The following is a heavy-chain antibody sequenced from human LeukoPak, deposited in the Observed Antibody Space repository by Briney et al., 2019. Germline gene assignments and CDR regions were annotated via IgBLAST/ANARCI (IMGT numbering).Heavy chain of an antibody. CDR1: GYTFTGYY. V-gene: IGHV1-2*02. J-gene: IGHJ4*02. CDR2: INPNTGGT. D-gene: IGHD4-11*01. Sequence: ASVKVSCKASGYTFTGYYIHWVRRAPGQGLEWMGWINPNTGGTNYAQNFQGRVTMTRDTSISTAYMEVSRLRSDDTAVYYCARAVGYSILPLSYWGQGTLVTVSS. CDR3: ARAVGYSILPLSY.